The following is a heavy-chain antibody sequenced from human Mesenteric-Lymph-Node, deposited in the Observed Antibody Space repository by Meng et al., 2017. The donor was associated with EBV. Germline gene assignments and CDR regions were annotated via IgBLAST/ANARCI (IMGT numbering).Heavy chain of an antibody. V-gene: IGHV4-39*07. CDR2: IYYSGST. Sequence: QLQLQDSGPGLVKPWGTLSLTCTASGGSISSSCYSWGWIRQPPGKGLEWIGSIYYSGSTYYNPSLKSRVTISVDTSKNQFSLKLSSVTAADTAVYYCARDLVVAATPDIWWFDPRGQGTLVTVSS. CDR3: ARDLVVAATPDIWWFDP. D-gene: IGHD2-15*01. CDR1: GGSISSSCYS. J-gene: IGHJ5*02.